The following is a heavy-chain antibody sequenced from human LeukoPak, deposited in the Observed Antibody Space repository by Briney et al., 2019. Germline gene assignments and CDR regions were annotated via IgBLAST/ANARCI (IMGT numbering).Heavy chain of an antibody. CDR3: ARGRVGGPRLDP. CDR2: MYSGGNT. V-gene: IGHV3-53*01. J-gene: IGHJ5*02. D-gene: IGHD3-16*01. Sequence: GGSLRLSCAASGFSVNDYYMSRVRQAPGKGLEWVSVMYSGGNTYYADSVRGRFSISRDSPKNTLYLQMNSLRVEDTAVYYCARGRVGGPRLDPWGQGTLVTVSS. CDR1: GFSVNDYY.